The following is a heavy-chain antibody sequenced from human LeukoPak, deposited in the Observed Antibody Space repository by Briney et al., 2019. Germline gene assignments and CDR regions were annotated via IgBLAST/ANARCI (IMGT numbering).Heavy chain of an antibody. CDR1: GFTFISYG. J-gene: IGHJ4*02. CDR2: ISYDGSNK. CDR3: AKDKGLTMVRGVKE. V-gene: IGHV3-30*18. Sequence: GRSLRLSCAASGFTFISYGMHWVRQAPGRGLAWLAVISYDGSNKYYADYVKGRFTISRDNSTNPLYLQMHRLRAEDTAVYYCAKDKGLTMVRGVKEWGQGTLVTVSS. D-gene: IGHD3-10*01.